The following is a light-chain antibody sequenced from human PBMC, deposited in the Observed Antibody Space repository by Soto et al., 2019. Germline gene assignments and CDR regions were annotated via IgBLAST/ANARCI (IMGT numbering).Light chain of an antibody. CDR2: GAS. CDR1: QSISSTY. Sequence: ESVLTQSPGTLSLSPGERATLSCRASQSISSTYLAWYQQKPGQAPRLLIYGASSRATGIPDRFSGSGSGTDFTLTISILEPEDCAVYYCQQYGSAPWTFGQGNKLAIK. V-gene: IGKV3-20*01. J-gene: IGKJ1*01. CDR3: QQYGSAPWT.